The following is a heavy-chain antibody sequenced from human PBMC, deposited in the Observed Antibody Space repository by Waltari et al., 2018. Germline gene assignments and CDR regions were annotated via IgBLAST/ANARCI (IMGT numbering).Heavy chain of an antibody. CDR2: IKSDVIAT. V-gene: IGHV3-74*01. CDR3: ASDVHSGRYGWFDP. D-gene: IGHD1-26*01. CDR1: RFTFSTFW. Sequence: EVQLVESGGDLVQPGGSLRLSCAASRFTFSTFWVHWVRQVPGKGLVWFSRIKSDVIATSYVDSVKCRFTISRDNAKNTVYLQINSLRAEDTAVYHCASDVHSGRYGWFDPCGQGTLVTFSS. J-gene: IGHJ5*02.